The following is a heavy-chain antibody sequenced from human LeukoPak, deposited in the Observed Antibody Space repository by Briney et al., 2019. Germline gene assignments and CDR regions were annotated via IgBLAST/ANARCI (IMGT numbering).Heavy chain of an antibody. CDR3: ASSPPAFGYSSSWYYFDY. D-gene: IGHD6-13*01. CDR2: ISGSGGST. V-gene: IGHV3-23*01. Sequence: GGSLRLSCAASGFTFSSYAMSWVRQAPGKGLEWVSAISGSGGSTYYADSVKGRFTISRDNSKNTLYLQMNSLRAEDTAVYYCASSPPAFGYSSSWYYFDYWGQGTLVTGSS. J-gene: IGHJ4*02. CDR1: GFTFSSYA.